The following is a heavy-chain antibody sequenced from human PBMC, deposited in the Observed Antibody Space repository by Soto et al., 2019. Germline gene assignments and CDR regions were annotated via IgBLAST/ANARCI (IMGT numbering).Heavy chain of an antibody. CDR1: GYPFIKYG. Sequence: QLQLVQSAAEVKKPGASVRVSCKAYGYPFIKYGISWIRQAPEQGLEWMGWIKVDSGYTNYAQTFQGRVTMTADTSSDTAFMELRSLRLDDTAVYFCATSYDTGFDPWGQGTLVRVSS. V-gene: IGHV1-18*04. J-gene: IGHJ5*02. CDR3: ATSYDTGFDP. D-gene: IGHD3-9*01. CDR2: IKVDSGYT.